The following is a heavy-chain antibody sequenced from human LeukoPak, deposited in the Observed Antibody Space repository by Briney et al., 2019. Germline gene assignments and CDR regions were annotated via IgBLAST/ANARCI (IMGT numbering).Heavy chain of an antibody. V-gene: IGHV4-34*01. CDR3: ARDEYYYGSGLVMGFI. CDR1: GGSFSGYY. J-gene: IGHJ4*02. D-gene: IGHD3-10*01. CDR2: INHSGST. Sequence: SETLSLTCAVYGGSFSGYYWSWIHQPPGKGLEWIGEINHSGSTNYNPSLKSRVTISVDTSKNQFSLKLSSVTAADTAVYYCARDEYYYGSGLVMGFIWGQGTLVTVSS.